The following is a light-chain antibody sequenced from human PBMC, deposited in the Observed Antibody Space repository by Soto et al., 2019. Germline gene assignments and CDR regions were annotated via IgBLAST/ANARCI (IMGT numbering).Light chain of an antibody. CDR3: SSYTSSSTLAV. CDR2: EVS. V-gene: IGLV2-14*01. Sequence: QSVLTQPASVSGSPGQSITISCTGTSSDVGGYNYVSWYQQHQGKAPKLMIYEVSNRPSGVSNRFSGSKSGNTASLTISGLQAEDEADYYCSSYTSSSTLAVFGGGTKLTVL. CDR1: SSDVGGYNY. J-gene: IGLJ3*02.